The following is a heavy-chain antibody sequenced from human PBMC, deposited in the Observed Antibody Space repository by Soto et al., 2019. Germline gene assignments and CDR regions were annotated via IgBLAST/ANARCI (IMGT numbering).Heavy chain of an antibody. D-gene: IGHD3-16*01. CDR3: ARDPWAADY. J-gene: IGHJ4*02. CDR1: GFTVSTKY. CDR2: IYSGGST. V-gene: IGHV3-66*01. Sequence: EVQLVESGGGLVQPGGSLRLSCAASGFTVSTKYMSWVRQAPGKGLEWVSVIYSGGSTFYADSVRGRFTISRXXXXXXXXXXMNSLRAEDTAVYYCARDPWAADYWGQGTLVTVSS.